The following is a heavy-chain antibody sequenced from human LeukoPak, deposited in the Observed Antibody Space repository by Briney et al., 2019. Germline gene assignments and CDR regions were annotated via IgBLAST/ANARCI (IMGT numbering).Heavy chain of an antibody. CDR3: ARGLRSDY. J-gene: IGHJ4*02. CDR2: MNPNSGRR. Sequence: ASVKVSCKASGYTFSNYDINWVRQAPGQGLEWMGWMNPNSGRRVYAQKFQGRVTMTRNSSINTAYMGLTSLRSDGTADYYCARGLRSDYWGQGTLVTVSS. CDR1: GYTFSNYD. V-gene: IGHV1-8*01. D-gene: IGHD3-16*02.